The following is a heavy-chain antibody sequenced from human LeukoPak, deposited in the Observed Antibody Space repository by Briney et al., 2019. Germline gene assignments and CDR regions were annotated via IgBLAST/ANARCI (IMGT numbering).Heavy chain of an antibody. CDR2: ISSSGSTI. CDR3: ARGLHDLWRGHMGY. Sequence: PGGSLRLSCAASGFTFSSYEMNWVRQAPGKGLEWVSYISSSGSTIYYADSVMGRFSISRDNSKNMVFLQMNSLRAEDTAVYYCARGLHDLWRGHMGYWGQGTLVTVSS. CDR1: GFTFSSYE. V-gene: IGHV3-48*03. D-gene: IGHD3-3*01. J-gene: IGHJ4*02.